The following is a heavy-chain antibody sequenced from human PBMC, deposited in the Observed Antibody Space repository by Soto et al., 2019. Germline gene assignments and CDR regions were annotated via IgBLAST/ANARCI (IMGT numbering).Heavy chain of an antibody. CDR1: GYTFTSYY. D-gene: IGHD2-15*01. Sequence: GSVKVSCKASGYTFTSYYMHWVRQAPGQGLEWMGIINPSGGSTSYAQKFQGRVTMTRDTSTSTVYMEMSSLRSEDTAVYYCARTGSLGCSGGSSNCSAPHHFFEYLGQGTLGIVS. CDR2: INPSGGST. J-gene: IGHJ4*02. V-gene: IGHV1-46*01. CDR3: ARTGSLGCSGGSSNCSAPHHFFEY.